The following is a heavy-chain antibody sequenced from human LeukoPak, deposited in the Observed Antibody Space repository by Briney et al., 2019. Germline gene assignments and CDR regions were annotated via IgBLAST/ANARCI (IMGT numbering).Heavy chain of an antibody. CDR3: AGAGTTLLLDY. CDR1: GYTFTSYG. Sequence: ASVKVSCKASGYTFTSYGIIWVRQAPGQGLQWMGWISAHNGKTNYAQNLQGRVTMTTDTSTNTVYLELGSLTSDDTAVYYCAGAGTTLLLDYWGQGTLVTVSS. J-gene: IGHJ4*02. D-gene: IGHD4-11*01. V-gene: IGHV1-18*01. CDR2: ISAHNGKT.